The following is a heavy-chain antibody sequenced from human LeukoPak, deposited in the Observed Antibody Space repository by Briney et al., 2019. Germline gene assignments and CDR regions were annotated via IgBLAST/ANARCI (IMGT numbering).Heavy chain of an antibody. J-gene: IGHJ4*02. D-gene: IGHD2-2*01. CDR3: APHCSSTSCPDY. CDR1: GFTFSSYW. CDR2: INQDGSEK. Sequence: GGSLRLSCAASGFTFSSYWMSWVRQAPGKGLEWEANINQDGSEKYYVDSVKGRFTMSRDNAKNSLYLQMNSLRAEDTAVYYCAPHCSSTSCPDYWGQGTLVTVSS. V-gene: IGHV3-7*01.